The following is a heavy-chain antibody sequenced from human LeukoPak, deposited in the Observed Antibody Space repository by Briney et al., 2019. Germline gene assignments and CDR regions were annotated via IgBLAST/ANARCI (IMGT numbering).Heavy chain of an antibody. V-gene: IGHV4-4*07. J-gene: IGHJ6*03. Sequence: KASETLSLTCTVSGGPFSSHYWSWIRQPAEKGLEWIGRTHTSGSTNYNPSLKSRVTMSVDTSKNQFSLKLSSVTAADTAMYYCARDQGDGYYYYVDVWGKGTTVTVSS. CDR2: THTSGST. D-gene: IGHD2-21*02. CDR1: GGPFSSHY. CDR3: ARDQGDGYYYYVDV.